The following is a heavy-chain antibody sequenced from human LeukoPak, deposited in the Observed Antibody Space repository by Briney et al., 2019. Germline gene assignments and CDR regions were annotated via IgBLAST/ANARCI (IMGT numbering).Heavy chain of an antibody. V-gene: IGHV4-34*01. CDR1: GGSFSDYY. CDR3: VYVGLTATIREDC. J-gene: IGHJ4*02. CDR2: INHSANM. Sequence: SSETLSLTCAVYGGSFSDYYWSWIRQPPGKGLEWIGDINHSANMRYNPSLKSRVSLSVDASKSQFSLKLSSVTAADTAIYYCVYVGLTATIREDCWGQGTLVTVSS. D-gene: IGHD5-12*01.